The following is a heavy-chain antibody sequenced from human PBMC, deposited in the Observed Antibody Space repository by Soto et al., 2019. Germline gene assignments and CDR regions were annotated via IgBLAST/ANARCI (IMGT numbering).Heavy chain of an antibody. CDR1: GLTFTTYA. J-gene: IGHJ3*02. CDR2: VSGTGDIT. V-gene: IGHV3-23*01. D-gene: IGHD6-19*01. CDR3: AKAHASGWSIPGAFYI. Sequence: EVQLLESGGGLVQPGGSLRLSCAASGLTFTTYAMTWVRQAPGKGLEWVSSVSGTGDITYYADSVKGRFTISRDNSKNTVYLQMSSLRAEDTAVYYCAKAHASGWSIPGAFYIWGQGTMVTVSS.